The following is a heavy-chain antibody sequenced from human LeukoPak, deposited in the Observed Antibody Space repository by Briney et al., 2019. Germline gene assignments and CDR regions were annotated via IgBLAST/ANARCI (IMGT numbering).Heavy chain of an antibody. CDR2: INPNSGDT. D-gene: IGHD1-26*01. V-gene: IGHV1-2*02. J-gene: IGHJ5*02. CDR1: GYIFTGYY. CDR3: ARDRKWELGNWFDP. Sequence: ASVKVSCKASGYIFTGYYMHWVRQAPGQGLEWMGWINPNSGDTNYAQKFQGRVTMTRDTSISTAYMELSRLRSDDTAVYYCARDRKWELGNWFDPWGQGTLVTVSS.